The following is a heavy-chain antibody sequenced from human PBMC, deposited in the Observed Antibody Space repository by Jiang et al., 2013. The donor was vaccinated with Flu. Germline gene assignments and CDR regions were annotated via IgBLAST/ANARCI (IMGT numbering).Heavy chain of an antibody. CDR1: GYTFTNYG. D-gene: IGHD5-18*01. CDR3: AREGYREVDY. V-gene: IGHV1-18*04. CDR2: ISGYSGHT. J-gene: IGHJ4*02. Sequence: GAEVKKPGASIKVSCKASGYTFTNYGVTWVRQAPGQGLEWIGWISGYSGHTDYAQKFQGRVTMSTDTATSTAYMELRSLTSGDTAVYFCAREGYREVDYWGQGTRVTVSS.